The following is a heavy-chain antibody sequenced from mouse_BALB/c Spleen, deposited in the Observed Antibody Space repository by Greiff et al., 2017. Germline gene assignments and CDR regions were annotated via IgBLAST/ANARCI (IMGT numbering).Heavy chain of an antibody. J-gene: IGHJ4*01. D-gene: IGHD1-1*01. V-gene: IGHV1S34*01. CDR3: ARVTTVVARAMDY. Sequence: LVKTGASVKISCKASGYSFTGYYMHWVKQSHGKSLEWIGYISCYNGATSYNQKFKGKATFTVDTSSSTAYMQFNSLTSEDSAVYYCARVTTVVARAMDYWGQGTSVTVSS. CDR2: ISCYNGAT. CDR1: GYSFTGYY.